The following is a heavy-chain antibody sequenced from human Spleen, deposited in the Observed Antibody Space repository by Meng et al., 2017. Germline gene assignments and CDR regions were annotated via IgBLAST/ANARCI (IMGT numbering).Heavy chain of an antibody. CDR1: DYSIRDGYY. J-gene: IGHJ4*02. CDR2: IYHSGST. CDR3: ARDLYYDFWSGSGTFDY. Sequence: SETLSLTCTVSDYSIRDGYYWGWIRQPPGKGLEWIGEIYHSGSTNYNPSLKSRVTISVDKSKNQFSLKLSSVTAADTAVYYCARDLYYDFWSGSGTFDYWGQGTLVTVSS. V-gene: IGHV4-38-2*02. D-gene: IGHD3-3*01.